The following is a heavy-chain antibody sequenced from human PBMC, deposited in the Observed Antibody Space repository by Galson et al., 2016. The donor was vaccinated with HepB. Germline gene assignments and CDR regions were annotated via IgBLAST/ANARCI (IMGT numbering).Heavy chain of an antibody. CDR1: GFSLSSDKMC. Sequence: PALVKPTQTLTLTCTFSGFSLSSDKMCVSWIRQPPGKALEWLALIDWDDDKYYGTSLKTRLTISKDSSNNQVVLTMTNMDPVDTATYYCAHSKFELGTNYFDPWGQGTLVIVSS. J-gene: IGHJ5*02. CDR2: IDWDDDK. D-gene: IGHD2-8*01. V-gene: IGHV2-70*12. CDR3: AHSKFELGTNYFDP.